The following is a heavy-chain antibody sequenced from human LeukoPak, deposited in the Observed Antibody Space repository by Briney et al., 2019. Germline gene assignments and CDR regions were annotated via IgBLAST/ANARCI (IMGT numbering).Heavy chain of an antibody. CDR2: INPNSGGT. D-gene: IGHD2-21*02. Sequence: ASVKVSRKASGYTFTGYYMHWVRQAPGQGLEWMGWINPNSGGTNYAQKFQGRVTMTRDTSISTAYMELGRLRSDDTAVYYCARNVNCGGDCYSFFDYWGQGTLVTVSS. CDR3: ARNVNCGGDCYSFFDY. CDR1: GYTFTGYY. V-gene: IGHV1-2*02. J-gene: IGHJ4*02.